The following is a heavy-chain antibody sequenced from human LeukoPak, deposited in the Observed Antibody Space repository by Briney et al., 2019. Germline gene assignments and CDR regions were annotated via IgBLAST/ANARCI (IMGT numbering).Heavy chain of an antibody. V-gene: IGHV5-10-1*01. CDR3: ARPDCSGTGCHLLTY. D-gene: IGHD2-2*01. J-gene: IGHJ4*02. CDR2: IDPGDSNI. CDR1: GYSFTSYW. Sequence: GESLKISCQGSGYSFTSYWINWVRQMPGKGLEWMGRIDPGDSNINYSPSFQGRVTLSVDKSTSTAYLQWSSLEASDTAMYYCARPDCSGTGCHLLTYWGQGTLVTDSS.